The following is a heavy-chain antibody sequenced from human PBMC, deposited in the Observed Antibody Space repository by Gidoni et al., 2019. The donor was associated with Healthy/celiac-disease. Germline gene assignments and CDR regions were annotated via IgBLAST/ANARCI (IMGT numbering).Heavy chain of an antibody. CDR1: GGSISSSSYY. Sequence: QLQLQESGPGLVQPSETLSLTCTVSGGSISSSSYYWGWIRQPPGKGLEWIGSIYYSGSTYYNPSLKSRVTISVDTSKNQFSLKLSSVTAADTAVYYCARGYVYQLLFDYWGQGTLVTVSS. CDR2: IYYSGST. CDR3: ARGYVYQLLFDY. D-gene: IGHD2-2*01. J-gene: IGHJ4*02. V-gene: IGHV4-39*07.